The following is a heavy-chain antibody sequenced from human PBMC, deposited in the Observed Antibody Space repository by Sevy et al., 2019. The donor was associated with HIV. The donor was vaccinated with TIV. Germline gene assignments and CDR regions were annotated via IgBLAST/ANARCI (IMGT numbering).Heavy chain of an antibody. CDR3: ARGVFGVAPFLPPTY. CDR1: GYTFTSYY. J-gene: IGHJ4*02. CDR2: INPSGGST. Sequence: ASVKVSCKASGYTFTSYYMHWVRQAPGQGLEWMGIINPSGGSTSYAQKFQGRVTMTRDTSTSTVYMELSSLRSEDTAVYYCARGVFGVAPFLPPTYWGQGTLVTVSS. D-gene: IGHD3-3*01. V-gene: IGHV1-46*01.